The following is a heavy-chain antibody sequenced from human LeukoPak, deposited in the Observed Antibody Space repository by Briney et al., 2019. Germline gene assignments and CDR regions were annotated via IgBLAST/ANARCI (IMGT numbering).Heavy chain of an antibody. J-gene: IGHJ4*02. D-gene: IGHD4-23*01. CDR3: ARRPDYGGTPTFDY. V-gene: IGHV3-66*01. CDR1: GLTVSSNY. Sequence: GGSLRLSCAASGLTVSSNYMSGVRQAPGKGREWVSVIYSDGSTYYADSVKGRFTISRDNSKNTLYLQMNSLRVEDTAVYYCARRPDYGGTPTFDYWGQGTLVTVSS. CDR2: IYSDGST.